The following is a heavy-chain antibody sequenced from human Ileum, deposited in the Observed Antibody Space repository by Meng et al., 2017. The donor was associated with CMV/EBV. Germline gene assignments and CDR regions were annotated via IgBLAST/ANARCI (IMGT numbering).Heavy chain of an antibody. CDR1: GFTFGSYW. V-gene: IGHV3-7*01. Sequence: GGSLRLSCAASGFTFGSYWMSWVRQAPGKGLAWVANINQDGSVKYYVDSVKGRFTISRDNAKNSLYLQMNSLRVEDTAVYYCARENDGKDYWGQGTLVTVSS. CDR3: ARENDGKDY. CDR2: INQDGSVK. D-gene: IGHD5-24*01. J-gene: IGHJ4*02.